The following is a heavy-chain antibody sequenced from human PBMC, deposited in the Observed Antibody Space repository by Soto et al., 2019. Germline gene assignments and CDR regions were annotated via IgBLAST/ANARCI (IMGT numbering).Heavy chain of an antibody. J-gene: IGHJ4*02. CDR2: TWYDGTNK. CDR3: ARGYCSGGSCPPFDC. V-gene: IGHV3-33*01. D-gene: IGHD2-15*01. Sequence: QVQLVESGGGVVQPGRSLRLSCAASGFTFSSFGMHWVRQAPGKGLEWVVVTWYDGTNKYYADSVKGRFTISRDNSKNTLYLQMNSLRVEDTAVYYCARGYCSGGSCPPFDCWGQGTLVTVSS. CDR1: GFTFSSFG.